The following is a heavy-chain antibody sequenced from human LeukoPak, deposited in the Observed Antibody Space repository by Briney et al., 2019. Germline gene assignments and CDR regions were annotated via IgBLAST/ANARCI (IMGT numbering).Heavy chain of an antibody. J-gene: IGHJ6*02. CDR3: ARHVYSSTWYIYYYGMDV. Sequence: SETLSLTCTVSSGSISSYYWSWVRQPPGKGLEWIGDVYHTGSTKYNPSLKSRVTISVDTSKNQFSLKLTSVTAADTAVYYCARHVYSSTWYIYYYGMDVWGQGTTVTVSS. D-gene: IGHD6-13*01. CDR2: VYHTGST. V-gene: IGHV4-59*08. CDR1: SGSISSYY.